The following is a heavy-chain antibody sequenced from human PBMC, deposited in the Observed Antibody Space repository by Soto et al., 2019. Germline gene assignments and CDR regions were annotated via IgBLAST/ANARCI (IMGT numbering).Heavy chain of an antibody. CDR3: AIPPEECSRATCYFPFCY. Sequence: GGSLRLSCVVSGFIFNTYGMSWVRQAPGKGLEWVSSISGGGGSTYYAESVKGRFTISRDNSKNTLYLQMNSLRDEDTAVFYCAIPPEECSRATCYFPFCYWGQGTLVTVSS. CDR1: GFIFNTYG. CDR2: ISGGGGST. J-gene: IGHJ4*02. V-gene: IGHV3-23*01. D-gene: IGHD2-15*01.